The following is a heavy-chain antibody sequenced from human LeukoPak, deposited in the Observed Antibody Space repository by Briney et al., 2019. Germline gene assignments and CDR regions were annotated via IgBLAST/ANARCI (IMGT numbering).Heavy chain of an antibody. CDR3: ARQTGSGLFILP. J-gene: IGHJ4*02. Sequence: SETLSLTCTVSGVSISSSNSYWGWIRQPLGKGLEWIGSIYYSGNTNYNASLKSQVSISIDTSKNQFSLRLTSVTAADTAVYYCARQTGSGLFILPGGQGTLVTVSS. CDR1: GVSISSSNSY. V-gene: IGHV4-39*01. CDR2: IYYSGNT. D-gene: IGHD3/OR15-3a*01.